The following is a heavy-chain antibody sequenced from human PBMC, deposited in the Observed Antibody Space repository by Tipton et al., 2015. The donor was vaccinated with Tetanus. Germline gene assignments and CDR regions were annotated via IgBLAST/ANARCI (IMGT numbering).Heavy chain of an antibody. Sequence: SLRLSCAASGFTFSNSGMHWVRQAPGKGLEWVAIISYAGNYQSYAESVKGRFTISRDNSKSTLFLQMNGLRSEDTAVYYCIYTIGWYAFDCWGQESLFSVSS. CDR2: ISYAGNYQ. V-gene: IGHV3-30*03. D-gene: IGHD6-13*01. CDR3: IYTIGWYAFDC. CDR1: GFTFSNSG. J-gene: IGHJ4*02.